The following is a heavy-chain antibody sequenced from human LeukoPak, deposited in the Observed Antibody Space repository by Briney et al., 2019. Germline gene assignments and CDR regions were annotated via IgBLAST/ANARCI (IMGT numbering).Heavy chain of an antibody. CDR1: GFTVSSNY. CDR3: ATANFHAFEI. J-gene: IGHJ3*02. V-gene: IGHV3-66*01. Sequence: GGSLRLSCAASGFTVSSNYMSWVRQAPGKGLEWVSVIYSGGSTYYADSVKGRFTISRDNAKNTLYLQMNSLRAEDTAVYYCATANFHAFEIWGQGTMVTVSS. CDR2: IYSGGST. D-gene: IGHD6-25*01.